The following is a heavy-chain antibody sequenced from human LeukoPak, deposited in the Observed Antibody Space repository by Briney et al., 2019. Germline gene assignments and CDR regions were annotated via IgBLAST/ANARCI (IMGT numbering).Heavy chain of an antibody. CDR3: AKDMGYYDSSGYPDY. V-gene: IGHV1-69*06. CDR1: GGTFSSYA. Sequence: VASVKVSCKASGGTFSSYAISWVRQAPGQGLEWMGGIIPIFGTANYAQKFQGRVTITADKSTSTAYMELSSLRAEDTALYYCAKDMGYYDSSGYPDYWGQGTLVTVSS. CDR2: IIPIFGTA. J-gene: IGHJ4*02. D-gene: IGHD3-22*01.